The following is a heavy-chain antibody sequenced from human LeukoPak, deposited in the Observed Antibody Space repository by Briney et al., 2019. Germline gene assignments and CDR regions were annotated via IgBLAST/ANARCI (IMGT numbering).Heavy chain of an antibody. CDR1: GYSFTSYW. Sequence: GESLKISCKGSGYSFTSYWIGWVRQMPGKGLEWMGIIYPGDSETRYSPSFQGQVTISADKSISTAYLQWSSLKASDTAMYYCASAWGEELYYFGYWGQGTLVTVSS. CDR3: ASAWGEELYYFGY. V-gene: IGHV5-51*01. J-gene: IGHJ4*02. D-gene: IGHD1-7*01. CDR2: IYPGDSET.